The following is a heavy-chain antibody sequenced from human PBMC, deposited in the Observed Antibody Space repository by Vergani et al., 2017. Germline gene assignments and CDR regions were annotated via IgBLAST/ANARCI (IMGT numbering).Heavy chain of an antibody. CDR3: ATKSXGTPGCQIGYFRE. D-gene: IGHD1-1*01. V-gene: IGHV3-30*03. CDR2: ISYDGTQK. CDR1: GFTSSYYG. J-gene: IGHJ1*01. Sequence: QVHLVESGGGVVQPGRSLILSCVVSGFTSSYYGMHWVRQAPGKELEWVAVISYDGTQKYYADSVKGRFTISRDNSKSTLYLQMNSLRTEDTAVYYCATKSXGTPGCQIGYFREWGQGTLVTVSS.